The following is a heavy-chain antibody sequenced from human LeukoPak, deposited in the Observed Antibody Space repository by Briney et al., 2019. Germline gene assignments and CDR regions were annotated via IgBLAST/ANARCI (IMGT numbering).Heavy chain of an antibody. J-gene: IGHJ4*02. CDR1: GGSISSSNW. D-gene: IGHD4-17*01. Sequence: SGTLSLTCAVSGGSISSSNWWSWVRQPPGKGLEWIGEIYHSGSTNYNPSLKSRVTISVDKSKNQFSLKLSSVTAADTVVYYCARELPDTTVTTHFDYWGQGTLVTVSS. CDR3: ARELPDTTVTTHFDY. CDR2: IYHSGST. V-gene: IGHV4-4*02.